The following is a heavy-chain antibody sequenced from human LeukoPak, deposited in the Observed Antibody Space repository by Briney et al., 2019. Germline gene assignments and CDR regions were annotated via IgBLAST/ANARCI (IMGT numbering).Heavy chain of an antibody. CDR3: VRGWASSWYYFDF. CDR2: TYDSGSS. CDR1: GGSMRNYY. Sequence: KPSETLSLTCAVSGGSMRNYYWSWIRQPPGKGLEWIGYTYDSGSSSYNPSLRSRVSISIDTSKNQFSLNLSSVTAAGTAVYYCVRGWASSWYYFDFWGQGTLVTVSS. D-gene: IGHD2-2*01. J-gene: IGHJ4*02. V-gene: IGHV4-59*01.